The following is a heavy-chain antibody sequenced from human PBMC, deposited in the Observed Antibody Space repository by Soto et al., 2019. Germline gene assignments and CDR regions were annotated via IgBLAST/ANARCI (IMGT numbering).Heavy chain of an antibody. D-gene: IGHD3-9*01. CDR3: AKGVDSYYYYGMDV. CDR2: ISGSGGST. Sequence: PGGSLRLSCAASGFTFSSYAMSWVRQAPGKGLEWVSAISGSGGSTYYADSVKGRFTISRDNSKNTLYLQMNSLRAEDTAVYYCAKGVDSYYYYGMDVWGQGTTVTVSS. J-gene: IGHJ6*02. CDR1: GFTFSSYA. V-gene: IGHV3-23*01.